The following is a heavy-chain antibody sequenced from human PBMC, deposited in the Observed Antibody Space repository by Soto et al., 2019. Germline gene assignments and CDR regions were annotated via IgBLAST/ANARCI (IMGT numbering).Heavy chain of an antibody. CDR2: IYPGDSDT. CDR1: GYSFTSYW. J-gene: IGHJ3*02. D-gene: IGHD6-19*01. Sequence: PGESLKISCKVSGYSFTSYWIGWVRQMPGKGLEWMGIIYPGDSDTRYSPSFQGQVTISADKSISTAYLQWSSLKASDTAMYYCARRSESSGWYGDAFDIWGQGTMVTVSS. CDR3: ARRSESSGWYGDAFDI. V-gene: IGHV5-51*01.